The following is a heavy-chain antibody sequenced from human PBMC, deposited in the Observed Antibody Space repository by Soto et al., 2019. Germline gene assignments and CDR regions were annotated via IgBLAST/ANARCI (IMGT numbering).Heavy chain of an antibody. J-gene: IGHJ4*01. CDR1: RFSLKNYA. CDR3: TNGFDY. V-gene: IGHV3-23*01. CDR2: ISGSAGST. Sequence: GGAPRISLSGSRFSLKNYAMNWVRQAPGKGLEWVSAISGSAGSTYYADSVKGRFTISRDSSKNTLDLQMSSVRADDTAVYYCTNGFDYWGRGTLVTVSS.